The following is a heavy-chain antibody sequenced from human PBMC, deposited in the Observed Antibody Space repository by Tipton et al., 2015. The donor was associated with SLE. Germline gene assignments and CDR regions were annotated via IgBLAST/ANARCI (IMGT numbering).Heavy chain of an antibody. J-gene: IGHJ5*02. Sequence: TLSLTCTVSGGSVNMNYWSWIRQPPGKGLEWIGYISYTGSTNDNPSLKSRVTMSVDTSKNQFSLNLSSVTAADTAVYYCAREPAASGWFDPWGQGALVTVSS. D-gene: IGHD2-2*01. CDR3: AREPAASGWFDP. CDR2: ISYTGST. CDR1: GGSVNMNY. V-gene: IGHV4-59*02.